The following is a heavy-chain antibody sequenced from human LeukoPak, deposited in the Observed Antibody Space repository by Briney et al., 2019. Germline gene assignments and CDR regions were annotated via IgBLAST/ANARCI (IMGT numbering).Heavy chain of an antibody. V-gene: IGHV3-23*01. CDR2: ISGSGGST. J-gene: IGHJ4*02. D-gene: IGHD3-16*02. Sequence: GGSLRLSCAASGFTFSSYAMSWVRQAPGKGLEWVSAISGSGGSTYYADSVKGRFTISRDNSKNTLYLQMNSLRAEDTAVYYGAKDGGWGLRWGGLSQGIDYWGQGTLVTVSS. CDR1: GFTFSSYA. CDR3: AKDGGWGLRWGGLSQGIDY.